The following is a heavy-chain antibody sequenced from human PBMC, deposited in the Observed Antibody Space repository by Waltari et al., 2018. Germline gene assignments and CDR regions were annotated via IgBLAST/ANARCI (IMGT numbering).Heavy chain of an antibody. J-gene: IGHJ4*02. CDR3: VRTFSAGTASLY. D-gene: IGHD6-13*01. CDR1: GFVFSSYW. V-gene: IGHV3-7*01. Sequence: EVHLVESGGGLVQPGGSLRLSCAASGFVFSSYWMSWVRQAPGKGLEWVANIKEDGSEKDYVDSVKGRFTISRDNAENSLSLQMNSLRSEDTALYYCVRTFSAGTASLYWGQGTLVSVSS. CDR2: IKEDGSEK.